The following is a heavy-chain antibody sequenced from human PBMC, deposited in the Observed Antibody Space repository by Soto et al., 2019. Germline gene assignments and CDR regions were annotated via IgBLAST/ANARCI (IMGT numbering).Heavy chain of an antibody. J-gene: IGHJ4*02. Sequence: EVQLVESGGGLVQPGGSLRLSCAASGFTFSSYDMHWVRQAAGRGLEWVSAVGIAFDTYYPGSVKGRFTVSRENAKNSLYLQMNSPRAGDTAVYFCARPLGGPAGTYFDYWGQGTLVTVSS. CDR1: GFTFSSYD. V-gene: IGHV3-13*01. CDR3: ARPLGGPAGTYFDY. D-gene: IGHD7-27*01. CDR2: VGIAFDT.